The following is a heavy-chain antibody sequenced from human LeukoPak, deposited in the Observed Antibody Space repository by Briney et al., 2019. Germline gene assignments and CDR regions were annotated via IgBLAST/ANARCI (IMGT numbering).Heavy chain of an antibody. Sequence: GGSLRLSCAVSGFTFSGHWMFWVRQAPGKGLEWVSSDGSGTGYTDSVKGRFTISRDNAKNSLYLQMNSLRAEDTAVYYCARDPPTTTPIGLFDYWGQGTLVTVSS. J-gene: IGHJ4*02. D-gene: IGHD3/OR15-3a*01. V-gene: IGHV3-74*01. CDR3: ARDPPTTTPIGLFDY. CDR1: GFTFSGHW. CDR2: DGSGT.